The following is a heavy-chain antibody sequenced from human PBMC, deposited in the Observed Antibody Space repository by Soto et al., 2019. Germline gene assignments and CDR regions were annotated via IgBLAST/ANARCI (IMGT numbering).Heavy chain of an antibody. CDR1: GGSISSGGYY. V-gene: IGHV4-31*03. Sequence: SETLSLTCTVSGGSISSGGYYWSWIRQHPGKGLEWIGYIYYSGSTYYNPSLKSRVTISVDTSKNQFSLKLSSVTAADTAVYYCARDQFNPYDSSLYYYYYGMEVWGQGTTVTVSS. CDR3: ARDQFNPYDSSLYYYYYGMEV. D-gene: IGHD3-22*01. CDR2: IYYSGST. J-gene: IGHJ6*02.